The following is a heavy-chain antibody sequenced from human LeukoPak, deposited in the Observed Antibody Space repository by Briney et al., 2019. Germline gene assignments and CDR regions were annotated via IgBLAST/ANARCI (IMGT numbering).Heavy chain of an antibody. D-gene: IGHD2-15*01. CDR1: GFTFSSYA. CDR3: AKSPVSSCRGSFCYPFDY. J-gene: IGHJ4*02. V-gene: IGHV3-23*01. CDR2: ISGSGGST. Sequence: PGGSLRLSCAASGFTFSSYAMSWVRQAPGKGLEWVSAISGSGGSTYYADSVKGRFTISRDNSKNTLYLQMNTLRAEDTAVYFCAKSPVSSCRGSFCYPFDYWGQGNLVTVSS.